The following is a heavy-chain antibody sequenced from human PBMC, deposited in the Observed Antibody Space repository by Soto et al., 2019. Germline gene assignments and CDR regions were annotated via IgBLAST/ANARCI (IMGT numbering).Heavy chain of an antibody. D-gene: IGHD6-13*01. V-gene: IGHV1-3*01. CDR3: ARDSSSWNFDY. CDR2: INAGNGNT. Sequence: XSVKVSCKASGYTFTSYAMHWVRQAPGQRLEWMGWINAGNGNTKYSQKFQGRVTITRDTSASTAYMELSSLRSEDTAVYYCARDSSSWNFDYWGQGTLVTVSS. CDR1: GYTFTSYA. J-gene: IGHJ4*02.